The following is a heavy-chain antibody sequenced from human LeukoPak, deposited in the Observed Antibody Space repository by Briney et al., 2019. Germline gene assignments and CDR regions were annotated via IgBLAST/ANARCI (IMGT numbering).Heavy chain of an antibody. CDR2: IYYSGST. D-gene: IGHD2-2*01. V-gene: IGHV4-39*07. Sequence: PSETLFLTCTVSGDSISTSNNYWGWIRQPPGKGLEWIGSIYYSGSTYYNPSLKSRVTISADTSKNQFSLKLNSVTAADTAVFYCARGYLYGMDVWGQGTTVTVSS. CDR3: ARGYLYGMDV. J-gene: IGHJ6*02. CDR1: GDSISTSNNY.